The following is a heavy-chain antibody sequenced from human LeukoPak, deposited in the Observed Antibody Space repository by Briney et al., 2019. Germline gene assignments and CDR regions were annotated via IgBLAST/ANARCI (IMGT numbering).Heavy chain of an antibody. CDR2: ISRDGGDT. CDR1: GFTFNNYG. V-gene: IGHV3-23*01. D-gene: IGHD1-26*01. J-gene: IGHJ4*02. Sequence: GGSLRLSCAASGFTFNNYGMSWVRQAPWRGLEWVSAISRDGGDTFYADSVKGRFTISRDNSKNTLYLQMNSLRAEDTAVYYCARDIAYLSGSYGYWGQGTLVTVSS. CDR3: ARDIAYLSGSYGY.